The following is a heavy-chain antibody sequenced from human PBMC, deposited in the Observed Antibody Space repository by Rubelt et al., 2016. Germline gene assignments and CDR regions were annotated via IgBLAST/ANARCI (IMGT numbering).Heavy chain of an antibody. CDR2: IYYRGST. D-gene: IGHD1-7*01. Sequence: QLQLQESGPGLVKPSETLSLTCTVSGGSISSSSYYWGWIRQPPGKGLEWIGSIYYRGSTYYNPSLKSRGTISVDTSKNQFSLKLSSVTAADTAVYYCARDPRAGTTSFDYWGQGTLVTVSS. V-gene: IGHV4-39*07. CDR1: GGSISSSSYY. J-gene: IGHJ4*02. CDR3: ARDPRAGTTSFDY.